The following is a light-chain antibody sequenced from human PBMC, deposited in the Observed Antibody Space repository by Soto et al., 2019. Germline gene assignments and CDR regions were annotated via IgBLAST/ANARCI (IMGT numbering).Light chain of an antibody. CDR1: SSDVGAYHF. Sequence: LTQAASVSWSPGQSITISCTGTSSDVGAYHFISWYQQHPGKAPKLLIFEVSRRPSGVSDRFSGSKSGNTASLTISGLQADDEADYHCSSYTTSGNYVFGTGTKVTVL. CDR3: SSYTTSGNYV. CDR2: EVS. J-gene: IGLJ1*01. V-gene: IGLV2-14*01.